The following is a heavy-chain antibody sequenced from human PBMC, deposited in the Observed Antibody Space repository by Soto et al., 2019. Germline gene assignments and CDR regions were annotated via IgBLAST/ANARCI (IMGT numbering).Heavy chain of an antibody. V-gene: IGHV4-4*02. CDR1: DFSIDSNDW. CDR3: ARDHKSGESWSFHS. CDR2: IFHEGNI. D-gene: IGHD6-13*01. J-gene: IGHJ4*02. Sequence: SETLSLTCAVSDFSIDSNDWWNWVRQPPEKGLEWIGEIFHEGNIIYNPSLKSRVTMSVDKSKNQLSLELRSVTAADTALYYCARDHKSGESWSFHSWGQGILVTVSS.